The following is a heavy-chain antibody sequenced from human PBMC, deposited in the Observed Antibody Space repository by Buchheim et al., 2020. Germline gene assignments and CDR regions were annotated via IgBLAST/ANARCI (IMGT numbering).Heavy chain of an antibody. J-gene: IGHJ4*02. Sequence: QVQLQQWGAGLLKPSETLSLTCAVYGGSFSGYYWSWIRQPPGKGLEWIGEINHSGSTNYNPSLKIRVTISVDTSNNQFSLKLSSVTAADTAVYYCARSSGYSGYDLDYWGQGTL. CDR2: INHSGST. D-gene: IGHD5-12*01. CDR3: ARSSGYSGYDLDY. V-gene: IGHV4-34*01. CDR1: GGSFSGYY.